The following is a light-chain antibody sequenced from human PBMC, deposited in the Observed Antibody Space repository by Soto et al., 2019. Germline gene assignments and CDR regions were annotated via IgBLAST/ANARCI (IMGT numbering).Light chain of an antibody. V-gene: IGKV3-11*01. J-gene: IGKJ2*01. Sequence: EIVLTQSPATLSLSPGERATLSCRASQRVSTNLAWYQQKPGQAPRVLIYDASDRATGIPARFSGSGSGTDFTLSISSLEPVDFAGYYCQQRGDWPLYAFGQGTKLEIK. CDR3: QQRGDWPLYA. CDR1: QRVSTN. CDR2: DAS.